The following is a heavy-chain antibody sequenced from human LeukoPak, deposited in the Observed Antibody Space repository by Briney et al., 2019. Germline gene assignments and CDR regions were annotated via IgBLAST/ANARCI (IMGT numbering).Heavy chain of an antibody. V-gene: IGHV4-34*01. Sequence: LETLSLTCVVYGGSFSGYYWSWIRQPPGKGLEWIGEINHSGSTNYNPSLKSRVIISVDTSKNQFSLKLTSVTAADTAVYYCARSRLHPIIFDYWGQGTLVTVSS. CDR1: GGSFSGYY. CDR3: ARSRLHPIIFDY. D-gene: IGHD5-24*01. J-gene: IGHJ4*02. CDR2: INHSGST.